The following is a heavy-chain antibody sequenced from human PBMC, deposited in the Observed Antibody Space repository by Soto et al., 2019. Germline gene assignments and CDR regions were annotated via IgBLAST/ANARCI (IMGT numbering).Heavy chain of an antibody. J-gene: IGHJ4*02. Sequence: PSETLSLTCAVYGGSFSGYYWSWIRQPPGKGLEWIGEINHSGSTNYNPSLKSRVTISVDTSKNQFSLKLSSVTAADTAVYYCARYELEPLFDYWGQGTLVTVS. D-gene: IGHD1-1*01. CDR1: GGSFSGYY. CDR3: ARYELEPLFDY. V-gene: IGHV4-34*01. CDR2: INHSGST.